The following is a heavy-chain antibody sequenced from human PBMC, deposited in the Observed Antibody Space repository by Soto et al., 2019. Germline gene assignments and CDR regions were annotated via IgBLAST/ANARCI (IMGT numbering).Heavy chain of an antibody. D-gene: IGHD3-22*01. CDR3: AREGEDYYDSSGLVDAFDI. CDR1: GFTFSSYA. CDR2: ISYDGSNK. Sequence: PGGSLRLSCAASGFTFSSYAMHWVRQAPGKGLEWVAVISYDGSNKYYADSVKGRFTISRDNSKNTLYLQMNSLRAEDTAVYYCAREGEDYYDSSGLVDAFDIWGQGTKVTV. J-gene: IGHJ3*02. V-gene: IGHV3-30-3*01.